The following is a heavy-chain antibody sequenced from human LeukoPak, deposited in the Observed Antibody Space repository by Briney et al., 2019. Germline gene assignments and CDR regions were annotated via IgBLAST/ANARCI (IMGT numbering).Heavy chain of an antibody. Sequence: SETLSLTCTVSGDSISSGDYYWSWIRQPAGKGLEWIGRISSSGSTNYKPSLKSRVTMSVDTSKNQFSLKLSSVTAADTAVYYCARVSSSWYQDWYFDLWGRGTLVTVSS. D-gene: IGHD6-13*01. CDR3: ARVSSSWYQDWYFDL. J-gene: IGHJ2*01. CDR1: GDSISSGDYY. CDR2: ISSSGST. V-gene: IGHV4-61*02.